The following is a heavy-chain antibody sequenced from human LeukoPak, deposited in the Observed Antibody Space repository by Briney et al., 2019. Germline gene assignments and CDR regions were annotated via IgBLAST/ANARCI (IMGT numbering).Heavy chain of an antibody. V-gene: IGHV4-39*07. CDR3: ARVPRPAPHYYGSRSYRKYYFDY. CDR2: INHSGST. CDR1: GGSISSSSYY. D-gene: IGHD3-10*01. Sequence: SETLSLTCTVSGGSISSSSYYWGWIRQPPGKGLEWIGEINHSGSTNYNPSLKSRVTISVDTSKNQFSLKLRSVTAADTAVYYCARVPRPAPHYYGSRSYRKYYFDYWGQGTLVTVSS. J-gene: IGHJ4*02.